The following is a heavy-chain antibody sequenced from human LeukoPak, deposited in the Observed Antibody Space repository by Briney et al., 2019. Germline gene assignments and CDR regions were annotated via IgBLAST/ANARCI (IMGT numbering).Heavy chain of an antibody. D-gene: IGHD6-19*01. CDR2: ISWDGGST. CDR1: GFTFDDYV. V-gene: IGHV3-43D*03. Sequence: GGSQRLSCAASGFTFDDYVMQWVRQAPGKGLEWVSLISWDGGSTYYADSVKGRFTISRDNRRNSLYLQMNSLRAEDTALYYCAKGNSIAVAGFVDYWGQGTLVTVSS. J-gene: IGHJ4*02. CDR3: AKGNSIAVAGFVDY.